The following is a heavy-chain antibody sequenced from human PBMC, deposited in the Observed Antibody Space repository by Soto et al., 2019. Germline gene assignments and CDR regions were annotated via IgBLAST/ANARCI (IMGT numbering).Heavy chain of an antibody. J-gene: IGHJ3*01. CDR3: ATTRLGHAFDL. V-gene: IGHV3-53*01. CDR1: GFTVSSNY. CDR2: IYSGGST. D-gene: IGHD6-19*01. Sequence: EVQLVESGGGLIQPGGSLRLSCAASGFTVSSNYMSWVRQAPGKGLEWVSVIYSGGSTYYADSVKGRFTISRDNSKNTLYLQMTSLRADDTAVYYCATTRLGHAFDLWGQGTMVTVSS.